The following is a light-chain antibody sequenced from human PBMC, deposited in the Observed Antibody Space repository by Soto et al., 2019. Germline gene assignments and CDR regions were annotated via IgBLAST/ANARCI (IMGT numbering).Light chain of an antibody. J-gene: IGKJ4*01. Sequence: EIEMTQSPATLCVSAVERDTLXWRASHCISSYLAWYPQKPGQAPRPPIYGASTRATGIPARFSGSGSGTEFTLTISSLQSEDFAVYYCQQYNNWPLTFGAGTKVDIK. CDR2: GAS. CDR1: HCISSY. V-gene: IGKV3-15*01. CDR3: QQYNNWPLT.